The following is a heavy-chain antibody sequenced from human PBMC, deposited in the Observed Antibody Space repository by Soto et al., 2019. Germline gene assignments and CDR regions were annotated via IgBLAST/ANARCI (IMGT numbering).Heavy chain of an antibody. J-gene: IGHJ4*02. CDR2: ISHDGSSQ. Sequence: QVQLVESGGGVVQPGRSLRLSCVATGFTFSSYAMNWVRQAPGKGLEWVAVISHDGSSQYYTDSVKGRFTISRDNSKNTLYVQMNSLRGEDTAVYYCASDSGSALDYWGQGTLVTVSS. CDR3: ASDSGSALDY. CDR1: GFTFSSYA. D-gene: IGHD3-10*01. V-gene: IGHV3-30-3*01.